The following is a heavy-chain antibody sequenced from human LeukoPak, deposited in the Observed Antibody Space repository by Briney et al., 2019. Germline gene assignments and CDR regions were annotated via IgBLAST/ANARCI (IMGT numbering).Heavy chain of an antibody. J-gene: IGHJ4*02. D-gene: IGHD2-2*01. V-gene: IGHV3-7*01. CDR3: ARDRAPPTSWYFDY. CDR1: GFTFSSYW. Sequence: GGSLRLSCAASGFTFSSYWMTWVRQGPGKGLEWVANIKPDGSLIYYVDSVKGRFTISRDNAKNSLYLQMNSLRAEDTAVYYCARDRAPPTSWYFDYWGQGTLVTVSS. CDR2: IKPDGSLI.